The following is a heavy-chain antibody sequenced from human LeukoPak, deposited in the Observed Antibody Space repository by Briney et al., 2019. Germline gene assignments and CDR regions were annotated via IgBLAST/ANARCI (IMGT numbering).Heavy chain of an antibody. D-gene: IGHD3-9*01. Sequence: GGSLRLSCTASGFTFSSYGMNWIRQAPGKGLEWVSAISGSGGSTYYADSVKGRFTISRDNSKNTLYLQMNSLRAEDTAVYYCAKVDYDILTGYPYYFDYWGQGTLVTVSS. CDR2: ISGSGGST. J-gene: IGHJ4*02. CDR3: AKVDYDILTGYPYYFDY. V-gene: IGHV3-23*01. CDR1: GFTFSSYG.